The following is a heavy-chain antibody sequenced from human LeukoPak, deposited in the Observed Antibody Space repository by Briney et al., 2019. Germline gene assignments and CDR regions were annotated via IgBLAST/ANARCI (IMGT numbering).Heavy chain of an antibody. V-gene: IGHV3-23*01. J-gene: IGHJ4*02. CDR1: GFTFSSYG. Sequence: PGGSLRLSCAASGFTFSSYGMSWVRQAPGKGLEWVSAISGSGGSTYYADSVKGRFTISRDNSKNTLYLQMNSLRAEDTAVYYCARSMHYYGSGSYFDYWGQGTLVTVSS. CDR2: ISGSGGST. D-gene: IGHD3-10*01. CDR3: ARSMHYYGSGSYFDY.